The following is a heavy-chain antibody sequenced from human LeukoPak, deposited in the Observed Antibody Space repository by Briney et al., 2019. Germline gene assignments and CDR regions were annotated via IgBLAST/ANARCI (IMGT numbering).Heavy chain of an antibody. CDR2: IKEDGSEK. V-gene: IGHV3-7*01. Sequence: PGGSLRLSCAASGFTFSNYWMSWVRQAPGKGLEWVANIKEDGSEKYYVDSVKGRFTISRDNARNSLYLQMNSLRAEDTAVYYCARGALYGSGSYWVDGMDVWGKGTTVTVSS. CDR1: GFTFSNYW. D-gene: IGHD3-10*01. CDR3: ARGALYGSGSYWVDGMDV. J-gene: IGHJ6*04.